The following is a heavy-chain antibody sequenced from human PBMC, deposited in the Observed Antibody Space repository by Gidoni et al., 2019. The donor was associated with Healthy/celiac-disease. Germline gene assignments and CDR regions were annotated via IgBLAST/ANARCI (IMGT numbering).Heavy chain of an antibody. Sequence: QVQLVESGGGVVQPGRSLRLSCAASGFTFSSYGMHWVRQAPGKGLEWVAVIWYDGSNKYYADSVKGRFTISRDNSKNTLYLQMNSLRAEDTAVYYCARELESPPYGDYMVYYYYGMDVWGQGTTVTVSS. CDR3: ARELESPPYGDYMVYYYYGMDV. CDR2: IWYDGSNK. J-gene: IGHJ6*02. D-gene: IGHD4-17*01. CDR1: GFTFSSYG. V-gene: IGHV3-33*01.